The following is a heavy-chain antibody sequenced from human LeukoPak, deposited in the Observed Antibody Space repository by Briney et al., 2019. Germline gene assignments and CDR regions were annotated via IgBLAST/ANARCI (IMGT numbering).Heavy chain of an antibody. CDR3: TTDTRRVVVPK. V-gene: IGHV3-15*01. D-gene: IGHD2-15*01. Sequence: GGSLRLSCAASVFSFNDAWMSWVRQAPGKGLEWVGRIKRKTDGGTTDYAAPVKGRFTISRDDSKTSLYLQMNNLKTEDTAVYYCTTDTRRVVVPKWGQGTLVTVSS. J-gene: IGHJ4*02. CDR2: IKRKTDGGTT. CDR1: VFSFNDAW.